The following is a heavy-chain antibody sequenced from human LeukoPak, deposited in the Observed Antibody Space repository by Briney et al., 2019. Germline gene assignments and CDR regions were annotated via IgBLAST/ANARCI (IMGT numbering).Heavy chain of an antibody. D-gene: IGHD5-18*01. V-gene: IGHV3-7*03. CDR2: IKQDGSEK. CDR1: GFTFSSYW. CDR3: AKDLGWIHFAY. J-gene: IGHJ4*02. Sequence: GGSLRLSCAASGFTFSSYWMSWVRQAPGKGLEWVANIKQDGSEKNYVDSVKGRFTISRDNSKNTLYLQMNSLRAEDTAVYYCAKDLGWIHFAYWGQGTLVTVSS.